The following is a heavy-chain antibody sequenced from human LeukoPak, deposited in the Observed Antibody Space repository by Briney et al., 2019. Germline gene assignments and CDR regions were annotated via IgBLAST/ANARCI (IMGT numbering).Heavy chain of an antibody. V-gene: IGHV4-59*01. CDR2: IYYSGST. D-gene: IGHD2-2*01. J-gene: IGHJ6*02. CDR1: GGSISSYY. CDR3: ARVVVVPAADYPRYYYYGMDV. Sequence: SGTLSLTCTVSGGSISSYYWSWIRQPPGKGLEWIGYIYYSGSTNYNPSLKSRVTISVDTSKNQFSLKLSSVTAADTAVYYCARVVVVPAADYPRYYYYGMDVWGQGTTVTVSS.